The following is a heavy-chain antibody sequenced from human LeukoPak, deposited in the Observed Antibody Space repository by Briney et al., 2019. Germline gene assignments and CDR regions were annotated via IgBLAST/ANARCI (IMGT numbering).Heavy chain of an antibody. J-gene: IGHJ4*02. CDR3: ARDSKTKKIDY. D-gene: IGHD2-2*01. CDR1: GYTFTSYG. V-gene: IGHV1-18*01. Sequence: ASVKVSCKASGYTFTSYGISWVRQAPGQGLEWMGWISAYNGNTNYAQKLQGRVTMTTDTSTSTAYMELSRLRSDDTAVYYCARDSKTKKIDYWGQGTLVTVSS. CDR2: ISAYNGNT.